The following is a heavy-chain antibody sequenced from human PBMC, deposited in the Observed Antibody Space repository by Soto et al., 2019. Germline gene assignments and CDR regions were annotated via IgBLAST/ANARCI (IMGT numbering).Heavy chain of an antibody. Sequence: EVQLLESGGGLIQPGGSLRLSCAASGFTFSSYGMSWVRQAPGKGLEWVSVISSGGGTTYYADSVKGRFTISRDNSKNTVYLQMNSLKAEDTALYYCAKGRGGFDSWGQGILVTVSS. CDR2: ISSGGGTT. CDR3: AKGRGGFDS. J-gene: IGHJ5*01. CDR1: GFTFSSYG. V-gene: IGHV3-23*01. D-gene: IGHD3-10*01.